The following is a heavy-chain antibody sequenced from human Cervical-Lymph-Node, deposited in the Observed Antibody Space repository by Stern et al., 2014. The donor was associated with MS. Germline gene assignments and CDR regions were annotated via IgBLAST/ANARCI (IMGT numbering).Heavy chain of an antibody. Sequence: VQLEESGAEVKKPGASVKISCKASGYSFTSYYIHWVRQAPGQGLEWMGVINPSGGGPTYAQKFQGRVTMTRDTSTSTVYMELSSLSSEDTAVFYCARFDIVGEIYDYWGQGTLVTVSS. CDR2: INPSGGGP. V-gene: IGHV1-46*01. CDR1: GYSFTSYY. CDR3: ARFDIVGEIYDY. J-gene: IGHJ4*02. D-gene: IGHD1-26*01.